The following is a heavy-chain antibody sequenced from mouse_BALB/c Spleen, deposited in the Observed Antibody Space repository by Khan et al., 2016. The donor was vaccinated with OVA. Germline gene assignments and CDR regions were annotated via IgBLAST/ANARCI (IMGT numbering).Heavy chain of an antibody. J-gene: IGHJ4*01. CDR2: ISSGNTI. V-gene: IGHV5-17*02. CDR3: VRTNHYYYGSSYDYAMDY. CDR1: GFTFSSFG. D-gene: IGHD1-1*01. Sequence: EVELVESGGGLVQPGGSRKLSCAASGFTFSSFGMHWVRQAPEKGLEWVAYISSGNTIYSADTVKGRFTISRDNPKNTLFLQMTSLRSEDTAMYYCVRTNHYYYGSSYDYAMDYWGQGTSVTVSS.